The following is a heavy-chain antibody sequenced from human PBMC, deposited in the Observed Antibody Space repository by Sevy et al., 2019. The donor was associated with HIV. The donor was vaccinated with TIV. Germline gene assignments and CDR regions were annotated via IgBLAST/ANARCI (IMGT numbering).Heavy chain of an antibody. CDR1: GYSFTSYW. V-gene: IGHV5-51*01. Sequence: GESLKISCKGSGYSFTSYWIGWVRQMPGKGLEWMGIIYPGDSDTGYSPSFQDQVTISADKSISTAYLQCSSLNASDTAMYYCARLGETTVLTPLSPICGQGTMITVSS. CDR3: ARLGETTVLTPLSPI. D-gene: IGHD4-17*01. CDR2: IYPGDSDT. J-gene: IGHJ3*02.